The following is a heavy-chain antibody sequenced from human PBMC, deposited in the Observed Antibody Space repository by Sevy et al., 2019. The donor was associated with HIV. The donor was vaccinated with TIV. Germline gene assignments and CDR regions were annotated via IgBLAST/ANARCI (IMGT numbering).Heavy chain of an antibody. Sequence: GGSLRLSCAASGFTASSNYMSWVRQAPEKGLEWVSVIYSGGSTYYADSLKGGFTISRDSSKNTLYLQMNSRRAEDTAVYYCAREVRSGSSGNYWYHFDYWGQGTLVTVSS. J-gene: IGHJ4*02. CDR3: AREVRSGSSGNYWYHFDY. CDR1: GFTASSNY. D-gene: IGHD1-26*01. CDR2: IYSGGST. V-gene: IGHV3-53*01.